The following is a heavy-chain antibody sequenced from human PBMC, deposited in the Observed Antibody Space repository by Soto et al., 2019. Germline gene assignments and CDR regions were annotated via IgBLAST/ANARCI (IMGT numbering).Heavy chain of an antibody. D-gene: IGHD2-15*01. CDR1: GGSISSYY. J-gene: IGHJ6*02. CDR2: IYYSGST. Sequence: SETLSLTCTASGGSISSYYWSWIRQPPGKGLEWIGYIYYSGSTNYNPSLKSRVTISVDTSKNQFSLKLSSVTAADTAVYYCASSDGGRDFWDYYYGMDVWGQGTTVTVSS. CDR3: ASSDGGRDFWDYYYGMDV. V-gene: IGHV4-59*01.